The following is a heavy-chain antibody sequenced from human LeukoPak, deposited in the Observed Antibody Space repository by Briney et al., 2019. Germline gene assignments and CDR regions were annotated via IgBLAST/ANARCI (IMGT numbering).Heavy chain of an antibody. J-gene: IGHJ6*02. CDR3: ARDTYSSSWYWYGLDF. D-gene: IGHD6-13*01. CDR1: GYTFTSYA. V-gene: IGHV7-4-1*02. Sequence: ASVEVSCKASGYTFTSYAMNWVRQAPRQGLEWIGWINTNTGNPTYAQGFTGRFVFSLDTSVSTAYLQISSLKAEDTAVYYCARDTYSSSWYWYGLDFWGQGTTVTVSS. CDR2: INTNTGNP.